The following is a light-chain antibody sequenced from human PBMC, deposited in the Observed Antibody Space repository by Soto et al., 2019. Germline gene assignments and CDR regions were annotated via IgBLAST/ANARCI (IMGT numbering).Light chain of an antibody. CDR2: DAS. CDR3: QQLNTYPLT. J-gene: IGKJ5*01. Sequence: IQLTQSPSSLSASVGDRVTITCRASQGINSFLAWYQQKPGKAPKLLISDASTLQGGVPSRFSGSVSGAEFTITISSLKTEDFASYYCQQLNTYPLTFGQGTRLEIK. CDR1: QGINSF. V-gene: IGKV1-9*01.